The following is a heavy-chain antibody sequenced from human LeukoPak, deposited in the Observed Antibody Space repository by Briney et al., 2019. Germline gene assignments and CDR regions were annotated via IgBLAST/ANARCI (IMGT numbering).Heavy chain of an antibody. D-gene: IGHD6-13*01. CDR1: GYTFTSYD. CDR3: VRGYSSSWYQTGGNWFDP. CDR2: MNPNSGNT. Sequence: ASVKVSCKASGYTFTSYDINWMRQATGQGLEWMGWMNPNSGNTGYAQKFQGRVTMTRNTSISTAYMELSSLRSEDTAVYYCVRGYSSSWYQTGGNWFDPWGQGTLVTVSS. V-gene: IGHV1-8*01. J-gene: IGHJ5*02.